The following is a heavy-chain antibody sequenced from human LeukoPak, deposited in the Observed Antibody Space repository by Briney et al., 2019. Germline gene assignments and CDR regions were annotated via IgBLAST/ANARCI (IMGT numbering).Heavy chain of an antibody. Sequence: SETLSLTCTVSGGSISSYYWSRIRQPPGKGLEWIGYIYYNGGTNYNPSLESRVTISVDTSKNQFSLELSSVTAADTAVYYCATNSGSYLDLWGRGTLVTVSS. V-gene: IGHV4-59*01. CDR3: ATNSGSYLDL. CDR1: GGSISSYY. J-gene: IGHJ2*01. CDR2: IYYNGGT. D-gene: IGHD1-26*01.